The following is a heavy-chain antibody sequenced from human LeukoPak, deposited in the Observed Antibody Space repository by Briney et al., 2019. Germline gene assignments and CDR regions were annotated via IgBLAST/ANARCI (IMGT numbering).Heavy chain of an antibody. CDR3: TTQFSGSYNY. V-gene: IGHV3-15*01. J-gene: IGHJ4*02. CDR2: IKSKTDGGTT. CDR1: GFTFSNAW. D-gene: IGHD1-26*01. Sequence: GGSLRLSCAASGFTFSNAWMSWVRQAPGKGLGWVDRIKSKTDGGTTDYAAPVKGRFTISRDDSKNTLYLQMNSLKTEDTAVYYCTTQFSGSYNYWGQGTLVTVSS.